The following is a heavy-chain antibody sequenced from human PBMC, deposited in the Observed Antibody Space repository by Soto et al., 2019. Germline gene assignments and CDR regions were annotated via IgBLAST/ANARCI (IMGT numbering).Heavy chain of an antibody. CDR1: GFTLSTHG. Sequence: GGSLRLSCEASGFTLSTHGMHWVRQAPGKGLEWVAVISYDGSNKFYADSVKGRFTISKDNSQNTLYLQMNSLRAEDTAVYYCAYSSTPFDYWGQGTLVTVSS. V-gene: IGHV3-30*03. J-gene: IGHJ4*02. CDR2: ISYDGSNK. CDR3: AYSSTPFDY. D-gene: IGHD6-13*01.